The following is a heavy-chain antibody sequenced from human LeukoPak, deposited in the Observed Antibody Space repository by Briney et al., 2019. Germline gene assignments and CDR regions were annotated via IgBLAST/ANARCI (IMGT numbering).Heavy chain of an antibody. CDR3: ARDSVTREMATRYDY. J-gene: IGHJ4*02. CDR2: IYYSGST. Sequence: SETLSLTCTVSGGSVSSGSYYWSWIRQPPGTGLEWIGYIYYSGSTNYNPSLKSRVTISVDTSKNQFSLKLSSVTAADTAVYYCARDSVTREMATRYDYWGQGTLVTVSS. V-gene: IGHV4-61*01. CDR1: GGSVSSGSYY. D-gene: IGHD5-24*01.